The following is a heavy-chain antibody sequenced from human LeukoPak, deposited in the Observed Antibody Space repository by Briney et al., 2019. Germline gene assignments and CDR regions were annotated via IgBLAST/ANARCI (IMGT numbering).Heavy chain of an antibody. D-gene: IGHD3-3*01. V-gene: IGHV3-23*01. CDR2: ISGSGGST. Sequence: GGSLRLSCAASGFTFSSYAMSWVRQAPGKGLEWVSAISGSGGSTYYADSVKGRFTISRDNSKNTLYLQMNSLRAEDTAVYYCAEAFKFGVIIPPTYYYYYMDVWGKGTTVTVSS. CDR1: GFTFSSYA. J-gene: IGHJ6*03. CDR3: AEAFKFGVIIPPTYYYYYMDV.